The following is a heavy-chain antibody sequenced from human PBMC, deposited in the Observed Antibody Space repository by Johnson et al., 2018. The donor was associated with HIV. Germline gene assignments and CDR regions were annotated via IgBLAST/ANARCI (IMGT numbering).Heavy chain of an antibody. CDR3: ARDRAGIAAAADAFDI. Sequence: QVQLVESGGGVVQPGRSLRLSCAVSGFTVSTSYMTWVRQAPGKGLDWVAFIRYDGSNKYYADSVKGRFTISRDNSKNTLYLQRKSLRAEDTAVYYCARDRAGIAAAADAFDIWGQGTMVTVSS. V-gene: IGHV3-30*02. CDR2: IRYDGSNK. D-gene: IGHD6-13*01. CDR1: GFTVSTSY. J-gene: IGHJ3*02.